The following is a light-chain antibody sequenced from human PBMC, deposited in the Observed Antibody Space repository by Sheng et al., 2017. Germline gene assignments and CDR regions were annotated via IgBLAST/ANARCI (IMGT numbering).Light chain of an antibody. CDR3: LKYDSSPRT. V-gene: IGKV1-27*01. Sequence: DVQMTQSPSSLSASVGERVTITCRASEYISNYLAWYQQKPGNVPKLLISEVSTLRPGVPSRFSGSESDTDFTLTIASLQPEDVATYYCLKYDSSPRTFGQGTRVDI. CDR1: EYISNY. J-gene: IGKJ1*01. CDR2: EVS.